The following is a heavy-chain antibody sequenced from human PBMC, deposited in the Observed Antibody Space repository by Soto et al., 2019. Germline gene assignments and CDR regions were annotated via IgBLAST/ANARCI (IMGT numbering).Heavy chain of an antibody. Sequence: SETLSLTCAVYGGSFSGYYWSWIRQPPGKGLEWIGEIDHSGSTNYNPSLKSRVTISVDTPKNQFSLKLSSVTAADTAVYYCARGPHCSSTSCYWGGYYYYGMDVWGQGTTVTVSS. CDR2: IDHSGST. V-gene: IGHV4-34*01. CDR1: GGSFSGYY. J-gene: IGHJ6*02. D-gene: IGHD2-2*01. CDR3: ARGPHCSSTSCYWGGYYYYGMDV.